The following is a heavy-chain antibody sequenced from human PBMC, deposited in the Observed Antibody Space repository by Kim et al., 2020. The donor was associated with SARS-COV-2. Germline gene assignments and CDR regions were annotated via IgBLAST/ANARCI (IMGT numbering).Heavy chain of an antibody. CDR1: GYTFTSYG. CDR2: ISAYNGNT. V-gene: IGHV1-18*01. Sequence: ASVKVSCKACGYTFTSYGISWVRQAPGQGLEWMGWISAYNGNTNYAQKLQGRVIMTTDTSTSTAYMELRSLRSDDTAVYYCARAPDSYGYYYYGMDVWGQGTTVTVSS. CDR3: ARAPDSYGYYYYGMDV. D-gene: IGHD5-18*01. J-gene: IGHJ6*02.